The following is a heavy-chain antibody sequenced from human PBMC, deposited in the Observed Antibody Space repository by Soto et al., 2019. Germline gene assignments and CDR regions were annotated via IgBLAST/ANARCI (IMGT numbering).Heavy chain of an antibody. CDR3: ARDDGYYDSSGYYYSY. CDR1: GFTFSSYG. D-gene: IGHD3-22*01. J-gene: IGHJ4*02. V-gene: IGHV3-33*01. CDR2: IWYDGSNK. Sequence: GGSLRLSCAASGFTFSSYGMHWARQAPGKGLEWVAVIWYDGSNKYYADSVKGRFTISRDNSKNTLYLQMNSLRAEDTAVYYCARDDGYYDSSGYYYSYWGQGTLVTVSS.